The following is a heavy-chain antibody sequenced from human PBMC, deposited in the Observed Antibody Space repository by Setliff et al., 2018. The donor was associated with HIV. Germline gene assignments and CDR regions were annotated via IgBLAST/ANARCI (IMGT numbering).Heavy chain of an antibody. CDR1: GYTFTGYY. Sequence: EASVKVSCKASGYTFTGYYMHWVRQAPGQGLEWMGRINPYSGDTNYAQKFQGRVTMTRDTSISTAYMELSRLRSDDTAVYYCARGSTAVNYYYYSIDVWGKGTTVTVSS. J-gene: IGHJ6*03. CDR3: ARGSTAVNYYYYSIDV. V-gene: IGHV1-2*06. D-gene: IGHD2-2*01. CDR2: INPYSGDT.